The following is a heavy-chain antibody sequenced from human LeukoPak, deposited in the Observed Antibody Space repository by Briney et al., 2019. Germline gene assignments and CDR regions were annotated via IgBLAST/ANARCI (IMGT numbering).Heavy chain of an antibody. CDR2: IYYSGST. Sequence: PSETLSLTCTVSGGSISSYYWSWIRQPPGKGLEWIGYIYYSGSTYYNPSLKSRVTISVDRSKNQFSLKLSSVTAADTAVYYCARGHYYDSSGYSHWGQGTLVTVSS. CDR1: GGSISSYY. J-gene: IGHJ4*02. CDR3: ARGHYYDSSGYSH. V-gene: IGHV4-59*12. D-gene: IGHD3-22*01.